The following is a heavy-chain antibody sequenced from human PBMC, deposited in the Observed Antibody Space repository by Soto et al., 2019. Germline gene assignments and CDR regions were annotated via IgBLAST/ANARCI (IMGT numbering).Heavy chain of an antibody. J-gene: IGHJ6*02. V-gene: IGHV3-23*01. CDR2: ISGSGGST. Sequence: GGSLRLSCAASGFTFSSYAMSWVRQAPGKGLEWVSAISGSGGSTYYADSVKGRFTISRDNSKNTLYLQMNSLRAEDTAVYYCAKDGSYYYDSSGYLSAPYYYYYGMDVWGQGTTVTVSS. D-gene: IGHD3-22*01. CDR1: GFTFSSYA. CDR3: AKDGSYYYDSSGYLSAPYYYYYGMDV.